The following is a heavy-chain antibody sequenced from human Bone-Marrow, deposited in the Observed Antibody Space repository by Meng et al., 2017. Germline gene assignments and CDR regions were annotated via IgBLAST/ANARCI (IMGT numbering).Heavy chain of an antibody. CDR1: GGSVSSGSYY. J-gene: IGHJ4*02. CDR3: ARGPTTMAHDFDY. Sequence: QGQRKGWGPGLVRQSETLSLTCSVCGGSVSSGSYYWSWIRQPPGKGLEWIGYIYYSGSTNYNPSLKSRVTISVDTSKNQFSLRLSSVTAADSAVYYCARGPTTMAHDFDYWGQGTLVTVSS. CDR2: IYYSGST. D-gene: IGHD4-11*01. V-gene: IGHV4-61*01.